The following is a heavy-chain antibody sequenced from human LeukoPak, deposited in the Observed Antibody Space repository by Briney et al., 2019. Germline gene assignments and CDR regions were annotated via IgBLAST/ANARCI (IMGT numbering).Heavy chain of an antibody. J-gene: IGHJ4*02. V-gene: IGHV3-30*04. Sequence: GSLRLSCAASGFTFSSYAMHWVRQAPGKGLEWVAVISYDGSNKYYVDSVKGRFTISRDNSKNTLYLQMNSLRAEDTAVYYCARERPGSYYFDYWGQGTLVTVSS. D-gene: IGHD1-26*01. CDR2: ISYDGSNK. CDR3: ARERPGSYYFDY. CDR1: GFTFSSYA.